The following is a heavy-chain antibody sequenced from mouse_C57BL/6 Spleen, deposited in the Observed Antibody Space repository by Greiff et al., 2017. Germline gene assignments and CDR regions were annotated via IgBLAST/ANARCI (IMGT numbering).Heavy chain of an antibody. J-gene: IGHJ2*01. CDR1: CFNIKNTY. D-gene: IGHD1-1*01. V-gene: IGHV14-3*01. Sequence: EVKLEESVAELVRPGASVKLSCTASCFNIKNTYMHWVKQRPEQGLEWIGRIDPANGNTKYAPKFQGKATITADTSSNTAYLQLSSLTSEDTAIYYCALYYYGSSYVGYWGQGTTLTVSS. CDR2: IDPANGNT. CDR3: ALYYYGSSYVGY.